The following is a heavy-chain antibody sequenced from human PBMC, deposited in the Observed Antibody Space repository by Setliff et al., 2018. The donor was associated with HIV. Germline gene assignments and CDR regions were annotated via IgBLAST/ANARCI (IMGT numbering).Heavy chain of an antibody. V-gene: IGHV4-39*01. J-gene: IGHJ5*02. CDR2: IYYSGST. CDR3: ARLLAGGWYDHWGNWFDP. Sequence: ASETLSLTCTVSGGSISSSSYYWGWIRQPPGKGLEWIGSIYYSGSTYYNPSLKSRVTISVDTSKNQFSLKLSSVTAADTAVYYRARLLAGGWYDHWGNWFDPWGQGTLVTVSS. CDR1: GGSISSSSYY. D-gene: IGHD6-19*01.